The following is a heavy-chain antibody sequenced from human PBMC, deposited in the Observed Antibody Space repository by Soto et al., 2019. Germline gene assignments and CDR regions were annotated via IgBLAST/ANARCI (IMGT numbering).Heavy chain of an antibody. Sequence: QVQLVQSGAEVKKPGSSVKVSCKASGGTFSSYTISWVRQAPGQGLEWMGRIIPILGIANYAQQFQGRVTITADKSTSTAYMELSSLRSEDTAVYYCARGGGTDYGDHFYCFDYGGQGTLVTVSS. J-gene: IGHJ4*02. D-gene: IGHD4-17*01. CDR1: GGTFSSYT. CDR3: ARGGGTDYGDHFYCFDY. V-gene: IGHV1-69*02. CDR2: IIPILGIA.